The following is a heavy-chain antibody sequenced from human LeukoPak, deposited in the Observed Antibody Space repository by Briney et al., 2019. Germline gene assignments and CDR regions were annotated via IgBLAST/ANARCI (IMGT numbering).Heavy chain of an antibody. CDR3: ARGSDGAFDI. J-gene: IGHJ3*02. CDR2: IKKDGSEK. V-gene: IGHV3-7*04. CDR1: GFMLSSYW. Sequence: GGSLRLSCAASGFMLSSYWMNWVRQAPGKGLEWVANIKKDGSEKYYVDSAKGRFTISRDNAKNSLYLQMNSLRAEDTAVYYCARGSDGAFDIWGQGTMVTVSS. D-gene: IGHD1-26*01.